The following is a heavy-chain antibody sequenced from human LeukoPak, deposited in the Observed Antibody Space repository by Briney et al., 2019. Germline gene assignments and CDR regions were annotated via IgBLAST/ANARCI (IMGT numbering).Heavy chain of an antibody. V-gene: IGHV4-59*08. J-gene: IGHJ4*02. Sequence: SETLSLTCTVSGGSISSYYWSWIRQPPGKGLEWIGYIYYSGSTNYNPSLKSRVTISVDTSKNQFSLKLSSVTAADTAVYYCASLRYSDWFFDYWGQGTLVTVSS. CDR1: GGSISSYY. D-gene: IGHD3-9*01. CDR3: ASLRYSDWFFDY. CDR2: IYYSGST.